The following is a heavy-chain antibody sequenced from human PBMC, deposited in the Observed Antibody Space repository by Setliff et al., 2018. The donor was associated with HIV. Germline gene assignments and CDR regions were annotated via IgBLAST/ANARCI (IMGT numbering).Heavy chain of an antibody. CDR2: INPNSGGT. CDR3: AQGAIRDSGSHITTR. V-gene: IGHV1-2*02. CDR1: GYSFTDYY. D-gene: IGHD3-10*01. J-gene: IGHJ4*02. Sequence: ASVKVSCKPSGYSFTDYYIHWVRQAPGQGLEWMGWINPNSGGTKFAQKFQGRVTMTRDTSISTAYIELSRLRSDDTAVYYCAQGAIRDSGSHITTRWGQGTLVTVSS.